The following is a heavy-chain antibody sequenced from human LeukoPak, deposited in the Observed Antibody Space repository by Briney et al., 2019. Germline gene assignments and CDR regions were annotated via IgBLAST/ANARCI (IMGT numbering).Heavy chain of an antibody. J-gene: IGHJ4*02. V-gene: IGHV1-2*02. CDR1: GYTFTGYY. CDR3: ARVSRYCSSTSCYRGFDY. D-gene: IGHD2-2*02. Sequence: GASVKVSCKASGYTFTGYYMHWVRQAPGQGLEWMGWINPNSGGTNYAQKFQGRVTMTRDTSISTAYMELSRLRSDDTAVYYCARVSRYCSSTSCYRGFDYWGQGTLVTLSS. CDR2: INPNSGGT.